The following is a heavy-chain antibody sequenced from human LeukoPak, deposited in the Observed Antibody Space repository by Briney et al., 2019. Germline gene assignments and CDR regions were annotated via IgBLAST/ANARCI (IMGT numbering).Heavy chain of an antibody. CDR3: ARGGYSYGYDLVY. CDR2: IWYDGSNK. Sequence: GGSLRLSCVASGFTFSSYGMHWVRQAPGKGQEWVAVIWYDGSNKYYADSVKGRFTISRDNSKNTLYLQMYSLRAEDTAVYYCARGGYSYGYDLVYWGQGTLVTVSS. V-gene: IGHV3-33*01. CDR1: GFTFSSYG. D-gene: IGHD5-18*01. J-gene: IGHJ4*02.